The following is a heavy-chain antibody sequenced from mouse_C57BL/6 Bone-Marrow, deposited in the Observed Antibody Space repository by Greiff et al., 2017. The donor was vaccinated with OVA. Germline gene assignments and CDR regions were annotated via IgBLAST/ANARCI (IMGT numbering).Heavy chain of an antibody. CDR2: IWSGGST. J-gene: IGHJ2*01. D-gene: IGHD2-10*02. Sequence: VNVVESGPGLVQPSQSLSITCTVSGFSFTSYGIHWVRQSPGKGLEWLGVIWSGGSTDYNAAFISSLTIIKDNSNSQVFFKMNSLQADDTAIYYCARETVWGLDYWGQGPTLTVSS. V-gene: IGHV2-2*01. CDR1: GFSFTSYG. CDR3: ARETVWGLDY.